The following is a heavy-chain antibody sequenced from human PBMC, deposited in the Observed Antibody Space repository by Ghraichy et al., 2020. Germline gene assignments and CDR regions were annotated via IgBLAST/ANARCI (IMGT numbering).Heavy chain of an antibody. CDR3: ARVRIAAAGPSDY. Sequence: SETLSLTCAVYGGSFSGYYWSWIRQPPGKGLEWIGEINHSGSTNYNPSLKSRVTISVDTSKNQFSLKLSSVTAADTAVYYCARVRIAAAGPSDYWGQGTLVTVSS. CDR1: GGSFSGYY. J-gene: IGHJ4*02. V-gene: IGHV4-34*01. CDR2: INHSGST. D-gene: IGHD6-13*01.